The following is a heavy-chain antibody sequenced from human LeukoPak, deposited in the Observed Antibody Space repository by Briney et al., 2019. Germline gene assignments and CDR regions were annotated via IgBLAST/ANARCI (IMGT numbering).Heavy chain of an antibody. J-gene: IGHJ2*01. CDR3: ARLFMQRLAVYWYFDL. CDR2: IKHDETEQ. D-gene: IGHD6-25*01. CDR1: GFTFSNYW. V-gene: IGHV3-7*01. Sequence: GGSLRLSCAASGFTFSNYWMTWVRPAPGKGLEWVANIKHDETEQYFMDSVKGRFTISRDNAENSLYLHMNSLRADDTAVYYCARLFMQRLAVYWYFDLWGRGTLVTVSS.